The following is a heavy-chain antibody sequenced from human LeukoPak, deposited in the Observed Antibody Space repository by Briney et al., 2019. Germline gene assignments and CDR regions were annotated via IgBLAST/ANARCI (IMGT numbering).Heavy chain of an antibody. J-gene: IGHJ4*02. V-gene: IGHV3-7*01. CDR3: ATDGASFDY. CDR1: GFTFSNYW. CDR2: MKGDGSEQ. Sequence: GGSLRLSCATSGFTFSNYWMTWVRQAPGRWLEWVANMKGDGSEQFYADSVKGRFTISRDNAKNSLYLQMNSLRVEDTAVYYCATDGASFDYWGQGTLVTVSS.